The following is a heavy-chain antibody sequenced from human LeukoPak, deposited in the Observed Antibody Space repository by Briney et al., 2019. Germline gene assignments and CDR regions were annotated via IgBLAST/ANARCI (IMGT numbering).Heavy chain of an antibody. CDR1: RFTFRSYN. V-gene: IGHV3-21*01. D-gene: IGHD3-10*01. J-gene: IGHJ4*02. Sequence: GGSLRLSCAASRFTFRSYNMNWVRQAPGKGLEWVSSITSSSSDIYYADSVKGRFTISRDNAKNSLYLQMNSLRAEDTAVYYCARSEITMVRGVITQTIDHWGQGTLVTVSS. CDR2: ITSSSSDI. CDR3: ARSEITMVRGVITQTIDH.